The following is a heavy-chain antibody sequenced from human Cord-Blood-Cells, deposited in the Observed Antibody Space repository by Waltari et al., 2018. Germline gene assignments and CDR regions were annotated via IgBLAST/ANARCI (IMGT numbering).Heavy chain of an antibody. D-gene: IGHD6-6*01. J-gene: IGHJ5*02. CDR2: MQPISGTA. V-gene: IGHV1-8*03. CDR1: GYTFTTYD. Sequence: QVQLVQSGAEVKKPVASVKDSCKASGYTFTTYDINWLRQATGQGLDWMGWMQPISGTAGNAEKFKGRVTITRNTSRSSAYMELSSLRSEETSVYYLARAYSSSSGNWFDPWGQGTLVTVSS. CDR3: ARAYSSSSGNWFDP.